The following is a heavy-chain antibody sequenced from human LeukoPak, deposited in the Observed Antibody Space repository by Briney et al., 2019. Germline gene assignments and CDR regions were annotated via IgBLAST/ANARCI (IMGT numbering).Heavy chain of an antibody. J-gene: IGHJ6*03. CDR3: ARSGVPWFGELLENYYYYMDV. CDR1: GYTFTSYA. Sequence: ASVKVSCKASGYTFTSYAISWVRQAPGQGLEWMGGIIPIFGTANYAQKFQGRVTITADESTSTAYMELSSLRSEDTAVYYCARSGVPWFGELLENYYYYMDVWGKGTTVTVS. CDR2: IIPIFGTA. V-gene: IGHV1-69*13. D-gene: IGHD3-10*01.